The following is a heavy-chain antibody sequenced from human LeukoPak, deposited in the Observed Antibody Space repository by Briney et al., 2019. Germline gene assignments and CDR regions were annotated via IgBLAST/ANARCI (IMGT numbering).Heavy chain of an antibody. CDR1: GFTFSSYW. J-gene: IGHJ6*03. CDR2: ITSSSTYT. D-gene: IGHD1-26*01. V-gene: IGHV3-21*01. Sequence: GGSLRLSCAASGFTFSSYWMNWVRQTPGKGLEWVSSITSSSTYTFYADSVKGRFTISRDNARNSLYLQMNSLRAEDTAVYYCAGDPYSGTYGDTYYYYMDVWGKGTTVTISS. CDR3: AGDPYSGTYGDTYYYYMDV.